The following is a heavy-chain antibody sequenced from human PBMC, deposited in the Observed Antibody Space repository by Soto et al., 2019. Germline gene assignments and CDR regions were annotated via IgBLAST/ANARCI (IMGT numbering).Heavy chain of an antibody. Sequence: SVKVSCKASGGTFSSYAISWVRQAPGQGLEWMGGIIPIFGTANYAQKFQGRVTITADESTSTAYMELSSLRSEDTAVYYCASPGLRLGELSFQPFWPIDYWGQGTLVTVSS. D-gene: IGHD3-16*02. V-gene: IGHV1-69*13. J-gene: IGHJ4*02. CDR3: ASPGLRLGELSFQPFWPIDY. CDR1: GGTFSSYA. CDR2: IIPIFGTA.